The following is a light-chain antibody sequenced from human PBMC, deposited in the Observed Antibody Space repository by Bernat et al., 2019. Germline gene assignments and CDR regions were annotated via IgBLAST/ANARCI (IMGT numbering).Light chain of an antibody. Sequence: DIQMTQSPSTVSASVGDRVTITCRASQSISTWLAWYQQKPGKAPKLLIYKASTLEVGVPSRFSGSGSGTEFTLTISSLQPDDFATYFCQQYHTYWTFGQGTKVEIK. CDR3: QQYHTYWT. CDR1: QSISTW. J-gene: IGKJ1*01. CDR2: KAS. V-gene: IGKV1-5*03.